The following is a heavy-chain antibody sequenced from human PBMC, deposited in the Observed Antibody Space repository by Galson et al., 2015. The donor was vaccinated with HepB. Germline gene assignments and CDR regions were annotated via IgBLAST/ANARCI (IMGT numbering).Heavy chain of an antibody. CDR2: IDPSDSYT. CDR1: GYSFTSYW. Sequence: QSGAEVKKPGESLRISCKGSGYSFTSYWISWVRQMPGKGLEWMGRIDPSDSYTNYSPSFQGHVTISADKSISTAYLQWSSLKASDTAMYYCARLTYYYDSRGAFDIWGQGTMVTVSS. J-gene: IGHJ3*02. V-gene: IGHV5-10-1*01. CDR3: ARLTYYYDSRGAFDI. D-gene: IGHD3-22*01.